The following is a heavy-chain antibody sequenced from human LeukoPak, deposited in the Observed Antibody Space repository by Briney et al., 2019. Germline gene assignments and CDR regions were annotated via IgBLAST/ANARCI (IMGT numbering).Heavy chain of an antibody. J-gene: IGHJ4*02. Sequence: GKSLRLSCVASGFTFSSYGMHWVRQAPGKGMEWVAVISSDGSSKYYTDSVKGRVTIARDNSKNTLYPQMNSLRAEDTAVYYCARGENSKTYPVSGYWGQGTLVTVSS. CDR2: ISSDGSSK. D-gene: IGHD2/OR15-2a*01. V-gene: IGHV3-30*03. CDR3: ARGENSKTYPVSGY. CDR1: GFTFSSYG.